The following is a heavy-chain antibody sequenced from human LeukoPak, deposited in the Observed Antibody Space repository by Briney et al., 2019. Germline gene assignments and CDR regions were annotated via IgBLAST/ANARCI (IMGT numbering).Heavy chain of an antibody. J-gene: IGHJ4*02. V-gene: IGHV4-39*01. Sequence: PSETLSLTCTVSGGSISSSSYYWGWIRRPPGKGLEWIGSIYYSGSTHYNPSLKSRVTISVDTSKNEFSLKLSSVTAADTAVYYCARNNTLMMYPRGGEDKGFDYWGQGTLVTVSS. D-gene: IGHD2-8*01. CDR1: GGSISSSSYY. CDR3: ARNNTLMMYPRGGEDKGFDY. CDR2: IYYSGST.